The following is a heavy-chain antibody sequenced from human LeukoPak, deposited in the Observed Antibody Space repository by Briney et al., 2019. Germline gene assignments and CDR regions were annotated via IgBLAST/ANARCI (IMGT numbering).Heavy chain of an antibody. V-gene: IGHV4-34*01. Sequence: PSETLPLTCAVYGGSFSGYYWSWIRQPPGKGLEWIGEINHSGSTNYNPSLKSRVTISVDTSKNQFSLKLSSVTAADTAVYYCARRDSHGDYRLFKSDPWGQGTLVTVSS. CDR3: ARRDSHGDYRLFKSDP. J-gene: IGHJ5*02. CDR1: GGSFSGYY. CDR2: INHSGST. D-gene: IGHD4-17*01.